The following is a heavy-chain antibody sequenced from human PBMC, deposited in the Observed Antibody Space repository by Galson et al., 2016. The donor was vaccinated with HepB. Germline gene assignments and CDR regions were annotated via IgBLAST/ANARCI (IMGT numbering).Heavy chain of an antibody. CDR3: AREAERGNYLDY. J-gene: IGHJ4*02. V-gene: IGHV3-30*04. CDR1: GYIFRTYP. CDR2: ISSDGSNE. Sequence: LRLSCAASGYIFRTYPMHWVRQAPGRGLEWVAVISSDGSNEWYADSVKGRFTISRDNSQNTLSLQMSSLRPEDTAAYYCAREAERGNYLDYWGQGALVIVSS.